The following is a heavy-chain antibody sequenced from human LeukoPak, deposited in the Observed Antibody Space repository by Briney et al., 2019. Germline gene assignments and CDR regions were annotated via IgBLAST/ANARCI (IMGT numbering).Heavy chain of an antibody. CDR3: AGNPPGAYYDSSGHYPAPFDY. Sequence: GGSLRLSCAASGFTLGNYNMNWVRQAPEKGLEWVSSISSSSTYIYYADSVKGRFTISRDNAKNSLYLQLNSLRAEDTALYYCAGNPPGAYYDSSGHYPAPFDYWGQGTLVTVSS. D-gene: IGHD3-22*01. CDR2: ISSSSTYI. V-gene: IGHV3-21*01. CDR1: GFTLGNYN. J-gene: IGHJ4*02.